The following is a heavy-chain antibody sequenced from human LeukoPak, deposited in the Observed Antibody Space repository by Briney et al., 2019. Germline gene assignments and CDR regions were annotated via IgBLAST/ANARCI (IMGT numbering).Heavy chain of an antibody. CDR3: ARSGYIYGANAFDI. CDR1: GDSLNNYY. J-gene: IGHJ3*02. D-gene: IGHD5-18*01. V-gene: IGHV4-59*13. Sequence: PSETLSLTCAVSGDSLNNYYWGWIRQPPGKGLEWLGYIYYTGYTSYNPSLKSRITISLDTSRNQFSLRMNSVTAADTAVYYCARSGYIYGANAFDIWGRGTPVTVSS. CDR2: IYYTGYT.